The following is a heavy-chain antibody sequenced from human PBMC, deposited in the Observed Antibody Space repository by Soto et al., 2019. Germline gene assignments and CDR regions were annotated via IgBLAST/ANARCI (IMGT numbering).Heavy chain of an antibody. V-gene: IGHV4-61*01. D-gene: IGHD4-17*01. J-gene: IGHJ4*02. CDR2: IYYSGTT. Sequence: SEPLYPPCTLSDSPVRSGSYSGSWIRQPAGKGVEWIGYIYYSGTTNYNPSLKSRVTISVDTSKNQFSLKLSSVTAADTAVYYCARVEDYGDYFDYWGQGTLVTVSS. CDR3: ARVEDYGDYFDY. CDR1: DSPVRSGSYS.